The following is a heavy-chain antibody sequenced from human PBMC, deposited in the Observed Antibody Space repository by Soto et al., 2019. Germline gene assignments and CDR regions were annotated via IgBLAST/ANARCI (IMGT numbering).Heavy chain of an antibody. Sequence: XGTLSLICTVSGASLGSYYWSWIRQPPGKGLEWIGYVFYTGRANYNASLKSRVSISLDTSNYQFSLKLSSVAAADTAVYYCARDGDGRMTTNPYYYNGMDVWGPGTTVTVSS. CDR2: VFYTGRA. J-gene: IGHJ6*02. CDR3: ARDGDGRMTTNPYYYNGMDV. D-gene: IGHD4-4*01. CDR1: GASLGSYY. V-gene: IGHV4-59*01.